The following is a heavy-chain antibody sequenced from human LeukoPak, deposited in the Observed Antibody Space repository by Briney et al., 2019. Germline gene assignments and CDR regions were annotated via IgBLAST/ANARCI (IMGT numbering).Heavy chain of an antibody. J-gene: IGHJ4*02. CDR2: IRNKGNGGTT. V-gene: IGHV3-49*04. Sequence: GGSLRLSCTTSGLTFGDNAMSWVRQAPGKGLEWVGFIRNKGNGGTTEYAASVKGRFTSSRDDSESISYLQMNSLRTEDTAVYYCTTGSYHESSGYRFDYWGQGTLVTVSS. CDR1: GLTFGDNA. CDR3: TTGSYHESSGYRFDY. D-gene: IGHD3-22*01.